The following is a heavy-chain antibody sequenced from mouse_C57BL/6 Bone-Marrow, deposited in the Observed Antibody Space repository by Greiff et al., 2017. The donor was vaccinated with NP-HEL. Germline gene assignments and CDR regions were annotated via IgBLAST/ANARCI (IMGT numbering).Heavy chain of an antibody. CDR1: GFTFSDYG. J-gene: IGHJ2*01. V-gene: IGHV5-17*01. Sequence: EVQLVESGGGLVKPGGSLKLSCAASGFTFSDYGMHWVRQAPEKGLEWVAYISSGSSTIYYAATVKGRFTIARDKATNTLFLQITSLRSEDTAMYYSARLHYDYEGFYFDYWGQGTTLTVSS. CDR2: ISSGSSTI. CDR3: ARLHYDYEGFYFDY. D-gene: IGHD2-4*01.